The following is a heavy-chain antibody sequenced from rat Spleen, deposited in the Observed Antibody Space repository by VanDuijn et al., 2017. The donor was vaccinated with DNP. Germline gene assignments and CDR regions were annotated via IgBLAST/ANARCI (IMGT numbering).Heavy chain of an antibody. CDR1: GFTFNNYW. CDR3: ARHGRRVFDY. Sequence: EVQLVESGGDLVQPGRSLKLSCVASGFTFNNYWMTWIRQVPGKGLEWVASITSGGDSTFYPDSVKGRFTISRDNAESTLYLQMNSLRSEDMATYFCARHGRRVFDYWGQGVMVTVSS. V-gene: IGHV5-31*01. D-gene: IGHD1-11*01. J-gene: IGHJ2*01. CDR2: ITSGGDST.